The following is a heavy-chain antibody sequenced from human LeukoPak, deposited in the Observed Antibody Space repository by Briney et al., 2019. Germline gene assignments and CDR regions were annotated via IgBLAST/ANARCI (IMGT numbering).Heavy chain of an antibody. CDR3: ARGVGYYDSTDERVDP. V-gene: IGHV4-39*01. CDR1: GGSISSSSYY. Sequence: SETLSLTCTVSGGSISSSSYYWGWIRQPPGKGLEWIGSIYYSGSTYYNPSLKSRVTISVDTSKNQFSLKLSSVTAADTAVYYCARGVGYYDSTDERVDPWGQGTLVTVSS. J-gene: IGHJ5*02. CDR2: IYYSGST. D-gene: IGHD3-22*01.